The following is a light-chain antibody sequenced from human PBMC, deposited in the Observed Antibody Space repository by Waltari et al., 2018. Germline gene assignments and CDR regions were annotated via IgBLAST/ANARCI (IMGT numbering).Light chain of an antibody. V-gene: IGKV1-5*01. Sequence: DIQMTQSPSTLSASVGDRVTITCRASQSITSWLAWYQQKPGKAPKLLIYDASSLESGVPSRFSGSGSGTEFTLTIASLQPEDFGTFFCQQSFTFPYTFGPGTKLEI. CDR1: QSITSW. J-gene: IGKJ2*01. CDR3: QQSFTFPYT. CDR2: DAS.